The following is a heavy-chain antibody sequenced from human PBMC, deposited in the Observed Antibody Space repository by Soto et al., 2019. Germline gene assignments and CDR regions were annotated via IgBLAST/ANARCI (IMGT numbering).Heavy chain of an antibody. J-gene: IGHJ5*02. Sequence: QVQLVQSGAEVKKPGASVKVSCKASGYTFTSYGISWVRQAPGQGLEWMGWINAYNGNTNYAQKLQGRVTMTTDTSMSSADMGLRSLGSDDTAVYYGAGGRPPCDPWGEGTLVTVSS. CDR3: AGGRPPCDP. CDR1: GYTFTSYG. D-gene: IGHD3-16*01. V-gene: IGHV1-18*01. CDR2: INAYNGNT.